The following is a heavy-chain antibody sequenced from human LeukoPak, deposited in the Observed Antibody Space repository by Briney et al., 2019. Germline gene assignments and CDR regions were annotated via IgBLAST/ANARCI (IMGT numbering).Heavy chain of an antibody. D-gene: IGHD3-9*01. CDR3: ARANILTGYCFDF. CDR1: GGSITGYY. CDR2: IHYTGAT. V-gene: IGHV4-34*01. Sequence: SETLSLTCAVYGGSITGYYWSWIRQTPGRGLEWVGEIHYTGATSYNPSLKSRATISTDTSKNQFSLRLSSVTAAETAVYYCARANILTGYCFDFWGQGALVTVSS. J-gene: IGHJ4*02.